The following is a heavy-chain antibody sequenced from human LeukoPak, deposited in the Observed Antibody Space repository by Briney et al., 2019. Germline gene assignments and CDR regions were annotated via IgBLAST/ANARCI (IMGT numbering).Heavy chain of an antibody. CDR2: IHYSGTT. V-gene: IGHV4-59*08. Sequence: SETLSLTCTVSNGPISGYFWSWIRQPPGKGLDWIGFIHYSGTTNYNPSLKSRLTISVDTSKNRFPLKLSSVTAADTAVYYCAGHHPRNTVDFWGQGTLVTVSS. J-gene: IGHJ4*02. D-gene: IGHD2/OR15-2a*01. CDR3: AGHHPRNTVDF. CDR1: NGPISGYF.